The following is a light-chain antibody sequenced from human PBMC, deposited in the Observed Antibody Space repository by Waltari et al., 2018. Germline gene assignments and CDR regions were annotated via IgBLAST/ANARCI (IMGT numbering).Light chain of an antibody. CDR3: QQCNSYLLT. V-gene: IGKV1-5*03. J-gene: IGKJ4*01. Sequence: DIQMTQSPSTLPASVGDRVTITCRASQSIGSSLAWYQQKPGKAPKVVIYEASSLESGVPSRFSGSGSETEFTLTISSLQPDDFATYYCQQCNSYLLTFGGGTKVEIK. CDR1: QSIGSS. CDR2: EAS.